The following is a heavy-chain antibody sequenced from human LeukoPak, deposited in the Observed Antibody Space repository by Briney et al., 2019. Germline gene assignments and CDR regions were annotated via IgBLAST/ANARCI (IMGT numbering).Heavy chain of an antibody. Sequence: ASVKVSCKASGYTFTGYYMHWVRQAPGQGLEWMGRINPNSGGTNYAQKFQGRITMTRDTSISTAYMGLSRLRSDDTAVYYCARLRYPNWFDPWGQGTLVTVSS. D-gene: IGHD2-2*02. J-gene: IGHJ5*02. CDR1: GYTFTGYY. CDR3: ARLRYPNWFDP. V-gene: IGHV1-2*06. CDR2: INPNSGGT.